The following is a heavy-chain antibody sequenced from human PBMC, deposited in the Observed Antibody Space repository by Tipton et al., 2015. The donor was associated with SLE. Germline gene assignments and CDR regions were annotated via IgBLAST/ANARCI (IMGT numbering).Heavy chain of an antibody. J-gene: IGHJ3*02. CDR3: AKDSIPGSGWYEDAFDI. CDR2: IRYDGSNK. D-gene: IGHD6-19*01. Sequence: GSLRLSCAASGFTFSNFGMHWVRQAPGKGLEWLAFIRYDGSNKYYADSVKGRFTISRDNSKNTLYLQMNSLRAEDTAVYYCAKDSIPGSGWYEDAFDIWGQGTMVTVSS. CDR1: GFTFSNFG. V-gene: IGHV3-30*02.